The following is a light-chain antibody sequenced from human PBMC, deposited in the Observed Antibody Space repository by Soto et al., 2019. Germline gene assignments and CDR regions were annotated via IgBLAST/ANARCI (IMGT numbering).Light chain of an antibody. CDR2: LGS. Sequence: DIVMTQSPLSLPVTPGEPASISCRSSQSLLHSNGYNYLDWYLQKPGQSPQLLIYLGSNRASGVPDRFSGSGSGTDFTLKIGRVEAEDVGVYYCMQALGTFGQGTKLEIK. J-gene: IGKJ2*01. V-gene: IGKV2-28*01. CDR1: QSLLHSNGYNY. CDR3: MQALGT.